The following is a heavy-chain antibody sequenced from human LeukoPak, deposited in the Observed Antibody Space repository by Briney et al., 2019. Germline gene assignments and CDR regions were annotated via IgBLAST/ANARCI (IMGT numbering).Heavy chain of an antibody. CDR1: GGSFSGYY. D-gene: IGHD2-2*01. V-gene: IGHV4-34*01. J-gene: IGHJ3*02. CDR2: INHSGST. Sequence: PSETLSPTCAVYGGSFSGYYWSWIRQPPGKGLEWIGEINHSGSTNYNPSLKSRVTISVDTSKNQFSLKLSSVTAADTAVYYCARGEGYCSSTSCHGHDAFDIWGQGTMVTVSS. CDR3: ARGEGYCSSTSCHGHDAFDI.